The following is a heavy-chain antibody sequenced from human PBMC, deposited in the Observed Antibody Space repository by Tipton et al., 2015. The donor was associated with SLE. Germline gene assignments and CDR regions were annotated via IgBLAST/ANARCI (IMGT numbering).Heavy chain of an antibody. Sequence: TLSLTCAVYGGSFSGYYWSWIRQPPGKGLEWIGYIYYSGNTNYNPSLKSRITMSVDTSRNQFSLRLSSVTAADTALYYCARHFNPPTGYFDWSPYNWFDPWGQGILVTVSS. D-gene: IGHD3-9*01. CDR3: ARHFNPPTGYFDWSPYNWFDP. CDR2: IYYSGNT. CDR1: GGSFSGYY. V-gene: IGHV4-59*08. J-gene: IGHJ5*02.